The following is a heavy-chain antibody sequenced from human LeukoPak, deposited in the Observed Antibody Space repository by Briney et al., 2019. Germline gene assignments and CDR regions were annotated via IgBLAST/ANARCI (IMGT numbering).Heavy chain of an antibody. CDR2: ISYDGSNK. J-gene: IGHJ4*02. Sequence: PGRSLRLSCAASGFTFSSYAMHWVRQAPGKGLEWVAVISYDGSNKYYADSVKGRFTISRDNSKNTLYLQMNSLRAEDTAVYYCARARSYYGDYWSFDYWGQGTLVTVSS. CDR1: GFTFSSYA. D-gene: IGHD4-17*01. V-gene: IGHV3-30-3*01. CDR3: ARARSYYGDYWSFDY.